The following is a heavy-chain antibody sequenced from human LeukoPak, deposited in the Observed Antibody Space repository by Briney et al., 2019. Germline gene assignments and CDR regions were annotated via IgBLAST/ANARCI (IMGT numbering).Heavy chain of an antibody. CDR2: IMKDGSET. Sequence: GGSLRLSCAASGFAFSTYWMTWVRQAPGKGLEWVANIMKDGSETFYVDSVKGRFTISRDNAQNSLYLQMNSLRAEDTAVYYCNGGGYWGQGTLVTVSS. J-gene: IGHJ4*02. CDR3: NGGGY. D-gene: IGHD4-23*01. CDR1: GFAFSTYW. V-gene: IGHV3-7*02.